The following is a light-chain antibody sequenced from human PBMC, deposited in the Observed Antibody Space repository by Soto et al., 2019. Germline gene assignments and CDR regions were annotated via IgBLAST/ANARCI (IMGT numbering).Light chain of an antibody. CDR2: KAS. CDR3: QHYYGYSWT. J-gene: IGKJ1*01. V-gene: IGKV1-5*03. CDR1: QSIGSW. Sequence: DIQISQSPSTLSASVGDRVTITCRASQSIGSWLAWFQQKPEKAPKVLIYKASNLESGVPSRFSGSGSGTEFTLTISSLQPDHFATYYCQHYYGYSWTFGQGTKVDIK.